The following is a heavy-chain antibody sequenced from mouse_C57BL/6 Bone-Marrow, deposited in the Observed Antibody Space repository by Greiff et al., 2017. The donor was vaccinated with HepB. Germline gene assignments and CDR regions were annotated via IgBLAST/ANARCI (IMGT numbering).Heavy chain of an antibody. CDR2: ISSGSSTI. J-gene: IGHJ3*01. CDR3: ARRRYYGGFAY. Sequence: EVHLVESGGGLVKPGGSLKLSCAASGFTFSDYGMHWVRQAPEKGLEWVAYISSGSSTIYYADTVKGRFPISRDNAKNTLFLQMTSLRSEDTAMYYCARRRYYGGFAYWGQGTLVTVSA. D-gene: IGHD1-2*01. V-gene: IGHV5-17*01. CDR1: GFTFSDYG.